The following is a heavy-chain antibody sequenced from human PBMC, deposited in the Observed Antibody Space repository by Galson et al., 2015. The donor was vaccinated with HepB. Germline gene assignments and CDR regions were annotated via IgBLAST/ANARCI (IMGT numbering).Heavy chain of an antibody. J-gene: IGHJ6*02. CDR3: AKKRYFSSFLEKPNYYYYGMDV. D-gene: IGHD3-3*01. V-gene: IGHV3-23*01. Sequence: SLRLSCAASGFTFSSYAMSWVRQAPGQGLEWVSAVSGSGGSTYYADSVKGRFTISRDNSKNTLYLQMNSLRAEDTAVYYCAKKRYFSSFLEKPNYYYYGMDVWGQGTTVTVSS. CDR2: VSGSGGST. CDR1: GFTFSSYA.